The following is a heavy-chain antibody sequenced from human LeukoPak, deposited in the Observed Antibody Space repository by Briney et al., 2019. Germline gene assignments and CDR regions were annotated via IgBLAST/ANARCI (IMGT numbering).Heavy chain of an antibody. CDR2: IYPGDSDT. Sequence: AGESLKISCKGSEDSFTNYWIGWVRQMPGKGLECMGIIYPGDSDTRYSPSFQGQVTISADKSISTAYLQWSSLKASDTAMYYCARQDSGWFDPWGQGTPVTVSS. CDR1: EDSFTNYW. V-gene: IGHV5-51*01. J-gene: IGHJ5*02. D-gene: IGHD6-25*01. CDR3: ARQDSGWFDP.